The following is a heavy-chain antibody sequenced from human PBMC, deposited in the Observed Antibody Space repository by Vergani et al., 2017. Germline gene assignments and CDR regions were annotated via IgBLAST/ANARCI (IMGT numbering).Heavy chain of an antibody. V-gene: IGHV3-73*02. D-gene: IGHD2-21*01. Sequence: EVQLVESGGGLVQPGGSLKLSCAASGFTFSGSAMHWVRQASGKGLEWVGRIRSKANSYATAYAASVKGRFTISRDDSKNTLYLQMNSLRAEDTAVYYCAKARSGGDCYDYWGQGTLVTVSS. CDR2: IRSKANSYAT. J-gene: IGHJ4*02. CDR1: GFTFSGSA. CDR3: AKARSGGDCYDY.